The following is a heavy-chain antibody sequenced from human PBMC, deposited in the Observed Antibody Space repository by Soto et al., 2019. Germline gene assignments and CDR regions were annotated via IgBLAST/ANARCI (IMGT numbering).Heavy chain of an antibody. J-gene: IGHJ6*02. CDR2: IIPIFGTA. CDR1: GGTLSFFA. Sequence: QVQLVQSGSVVQKPGSSVTVSCKSSGGTLSFFAVSWVRQAPGRGLEWMGGIIPIFGTAEYAQKFQGRVTFTADESTSTAYMELRRMKSEDTAVYYCARDPQYYYTSGYFEAPRALDVWGQGTAVTVCS. D-gene: IGHD3-22*01. V-gene: IGHV1-69*01. CDR3: ARDPQYYYTSGYFEAPRALDV.